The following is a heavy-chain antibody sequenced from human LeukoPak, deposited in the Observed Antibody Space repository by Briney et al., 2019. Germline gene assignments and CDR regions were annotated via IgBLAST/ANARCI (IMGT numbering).Heavy chain of an antibody. J-gene: IGHJ4*02. Sequence: GGSLRLSCAASGFTFGSYSMNWVRQAPGKGLEWVSSISSSSSYIYYADSVKGRFTISRDNAKNSLYLQMNSLRAEDTAVYYWARQHIAVAGTSDYWGQGTLVTVSS. CDR2: ISSSSSYI. D-gene: IGHD6-19*01. CDR1: GFTFGSYS. V-gene: IGHV3-21*01. CDR3: ARQHIAVAGTSDY.